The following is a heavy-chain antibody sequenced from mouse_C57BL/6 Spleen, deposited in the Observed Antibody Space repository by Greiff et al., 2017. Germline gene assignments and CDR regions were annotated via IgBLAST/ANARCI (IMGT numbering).Heavy chain of an antibody. V-gene: IGHV1-82*01. Sequence: VNLVESGPELVKPGASVKISCKASGYAFSSSWMNWVKQRPGKGLEWIGRIYPGDGDTNYNGKFKGKATLTADKSSSTAYMQLSSLTSEDSAVYFCARGYGNYAMDYWGQGTSVTVSS. CDR2: IYPGDGDT. CDR3: ARGYGNYAMDY. J-gene: IGHJ4*01. CDR1: GYAFSSSW. D-gene: IGHD2-10*02.